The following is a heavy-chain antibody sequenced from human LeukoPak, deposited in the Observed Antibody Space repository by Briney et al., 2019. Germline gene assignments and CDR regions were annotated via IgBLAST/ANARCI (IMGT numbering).Heavy chain of an antibody. CDR2: IYTTEST. CDR1: GGSISSDY. CDR3: ARGYCSSTSCYAFDP. D-gene: IGHD2-2*01. Sequence: SETLSLTCTVSGGSISSDYWSWIRQPAGKGLEWIGRIYTTESTNYNPSLKSRVTISLDKSKNQFSLKLNSATAADTAVYYCARGYCSSTSCYAFDPWGQGTLVTVSS. J-gene: IGHJ5*02. V-gene: IGHV4-4*07.